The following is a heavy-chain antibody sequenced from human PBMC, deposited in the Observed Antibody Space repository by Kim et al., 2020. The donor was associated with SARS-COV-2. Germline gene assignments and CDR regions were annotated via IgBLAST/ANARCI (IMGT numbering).Heavy chain of an antibody. CDR3: AKDRRDSSGWYGYWYFDL. V-gene: IGHV3-23*01. J-gene: IGHJ2*01. Sequence: KGRFTISRDNSKNTLYLQMNSLRAEDTAVYYCAKDRRDSSGWYGYWYFDLWGRGTLVTVSS. D-gene: IGHD6-19*01.